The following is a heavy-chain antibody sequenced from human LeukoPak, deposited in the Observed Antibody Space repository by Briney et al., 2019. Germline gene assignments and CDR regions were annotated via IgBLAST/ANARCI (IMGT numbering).Heavy chain of an antibody. Sequence: PSETLSLTCTVSGGSISSSSYYWGWIRQPPGKGLEWIGSIYYSGSTYCNPSLKSRVTISVDTSKNQFSLKLSSVTAADTAVYYCASKNRDGYNYWDYWGQGTLVTVSS. J-gene: IGHJ4*02. CDR2: IYYSGST. CDR3: ASKNRDGYNYWDY. CDR1: GGSISSSSYY. D-gene: IGHD5-24*01. V-gene: IGHV4-39*07.